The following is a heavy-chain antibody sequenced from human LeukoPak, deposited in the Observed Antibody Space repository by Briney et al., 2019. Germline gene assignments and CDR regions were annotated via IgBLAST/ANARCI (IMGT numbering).Heavy chain of an antibody. V-gene: IGHV3-33*01. CDR3: AREAGTYGMDV. J-gene: IGHJ6*02. CDR1: GFTFSSYG. D-gene: IGHD1-1*01. Sequence: GESLRLSCAASGFTFSSYGMHWVRQAPGKGLEWVAVIWYDGSNKYYADSVKGRFTISRDNSKNTLYLQMNSLRAEDTAVYYCAREAGTYGMDVWGQGTTVTVSS. CDR2: IWYDGSNK.